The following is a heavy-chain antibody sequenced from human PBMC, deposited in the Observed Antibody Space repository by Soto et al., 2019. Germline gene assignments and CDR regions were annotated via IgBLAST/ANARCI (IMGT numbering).Heavy chain of an antibody. CDR2: TYYSGST. CDR1: AASMSGHY. V-gene: IGHV4-59*11. Sequence: PSETLSLTCIVSAASMSGHYWSWIRQPPGKGLEWIGFTYYSGSTNYNPSLKSRVTISLDTSKNQFSLKLTSVTAADTAVYYCARGVYLSLVRTGWFDPWGQGNLVTVSS. CDR3: ARGVYLSLVRTGWFDP. D-gene: IGHD3-10*01. J-gene: IGHJ5*02.